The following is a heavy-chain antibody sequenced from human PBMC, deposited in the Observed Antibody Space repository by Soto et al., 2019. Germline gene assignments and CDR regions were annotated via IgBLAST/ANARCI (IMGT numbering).Heavy chain of an antibody. Sequence: QVQLQESGPGLVKPSETLSLTCTVTGGSISGYYWSWIRQPPGQGLEWVGRIYSSGSTNYNPTLTRGVTMSVDTSENQFSLKLTSVTAADTAVYYCVRGGYYGSGSYYTLLDYWGQGTLVTVSS. D-gene: IGHD3-10*01. CDR3: VRGGYYGSGSYYTLLDY. CDR1: GGSISGYY. CDR2: IYSSGST. J-gene: IGHJ4*02. V-gene: IGHV4-4*07.